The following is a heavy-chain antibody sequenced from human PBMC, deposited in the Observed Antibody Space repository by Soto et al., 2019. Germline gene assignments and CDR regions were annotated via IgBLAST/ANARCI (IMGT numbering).Heavy chain of an antibody. CDR3: AKDRRAGGNYGFYSDF. J-gene: IGHJ4*02. Sequence: EVQLLESGVGVVQPGGSLRLSCAASGFTFRSYGMTWVRQAPGKGLECVSFSSATGAGTYYADSVKGRFTISRDNSKNTLYLQLTSLRSDDTAVDYCAKDRRAGGNYGFYSDFWGQGALVIVSS. CDR2: SSATGAGT. V-gene: IGHV3-23*01. CDR1: GFTFRSYG. D-gene: IGHD1-7*01.